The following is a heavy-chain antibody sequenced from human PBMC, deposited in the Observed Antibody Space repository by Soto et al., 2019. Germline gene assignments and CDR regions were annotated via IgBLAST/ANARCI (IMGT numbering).Heavy chain of an antibody. J-gene: IGHJ4*02. CDR3: ARAAWSDEGWDH. CDR2: INQYGKIT. CDR1: GFSFGEYE. Sequence: GGSLRLSCAASGFSFGEYEMNWVRQAPGQGLEWVSYINQYGKITYYADSVKGRFTISRDDAKNSLFLQMDSLRAEDTALYYCARAAWSDEGWDHWGQGILVTVSS. D-gene: IGHD1-26*01. V-gene: IGHV3-48*03.